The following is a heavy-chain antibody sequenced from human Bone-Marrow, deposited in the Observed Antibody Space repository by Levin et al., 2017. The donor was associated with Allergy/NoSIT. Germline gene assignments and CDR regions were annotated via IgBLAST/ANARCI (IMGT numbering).Heavy chain of an antibody. CDR3: AKDRPGLSGSYDSSGYYYELEY. J-gene: IGHJ4*02. V-gene: IGHV3-30*02. Sequence: GGSLRLSCAASGFTFSSNGMHWVRQAPGKGLEWVAAMSSDGGQKYYADSVKGRFTISRDNSKNTLFLQMDSLRAGDTALYYCAKDRPGLSGSYDSSGYYYELEYWGQGTLVTVSS. CDR1: GFTFSSNG. CDR2: MSSDGGQK. D-gene: IGHD3-22*01.